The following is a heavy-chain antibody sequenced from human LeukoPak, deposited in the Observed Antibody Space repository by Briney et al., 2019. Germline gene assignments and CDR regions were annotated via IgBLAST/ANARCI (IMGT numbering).Heavy chain of an antibody. CDR2: IYSGGST. CDR1: GFTVSSNY. V-gene: IGHV3-66*01. D-gene: IGHD2-15*01. J-gene: IGHJ4*02. CDR3: ARARGSFRVAIGPFDY. Sequence: GGSLRLSCAASGFTVSSNYMSWVRQAPGKGLEWVSVIYSGGSTYYADSVKGRFTISRDNSKNTLYLQMNSLRAEDTAVYYCARARGSFRVAIGPFDYWGQGTLVTVSS.